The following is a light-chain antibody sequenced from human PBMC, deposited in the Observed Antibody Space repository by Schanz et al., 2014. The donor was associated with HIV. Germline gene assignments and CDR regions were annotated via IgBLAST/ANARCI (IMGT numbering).Light chain of an antibody. CDR1: NSDVGGYNF. V-gene: IGLV2-23*02. CDR3: CSYAGSSTSVV. CDR2: EVN. Sequence: QSALTQPASLSGSPGQSITISCTEINSDVGGYNFVSWYQQHPGKAPKLMIYEVNQRPSGVPDRFSGSKSGNTASLTISGLQAEDEADYYCCSYAGSSTSVVFGGGTKLTVL. J-gene: IGLJ2*01.